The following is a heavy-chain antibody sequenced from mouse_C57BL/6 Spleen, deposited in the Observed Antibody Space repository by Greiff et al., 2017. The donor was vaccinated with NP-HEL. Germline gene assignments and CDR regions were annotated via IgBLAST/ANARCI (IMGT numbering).Heavy chain of an antibody. D-gene: IGHD1-1*01. CDR2: ISYDGSN. V-gene: IGHV3-6*01. J-gene: IGHJ2*01. CDR1: GYSITSGYY. CDR3: ARERYYSYYFDY. Sequence: ESGPGLVKPSQSLSLTCSVTGYSITSGYYWNWIRQFPGNKLEWMGYISYDGSNNYNPSLKNRISITRDTSKNQFFLKLNSVTTEDTATYYCARERYYSYYFDYWGQGTTLTVAS.